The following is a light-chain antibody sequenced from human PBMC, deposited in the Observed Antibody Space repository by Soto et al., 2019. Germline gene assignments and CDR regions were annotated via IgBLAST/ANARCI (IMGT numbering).Light chain of an antibody. J-gene: IGLJ3*02. Sequence: QSVLTQPPSASGTPGQRVNISCSGSSSNIGSNYVYWYQQLPGTAPKLLIYSNNQRPSGVPGRFSGSKSGTSGSLAISGLRSEDEADYYCAAWDDSLSGWVFGGGTQLTVL. CDR3: AAWDDSLSGWV. CDR1: SSNIGSNY. V-gene: IGLV1-47*02. CDR2: SNN.